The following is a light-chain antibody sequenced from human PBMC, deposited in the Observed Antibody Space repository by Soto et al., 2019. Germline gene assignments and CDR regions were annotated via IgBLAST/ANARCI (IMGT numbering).Light chain of an antibody. Sequence: EIVLTQPPGTLSLSPGERATLSRRASQSVSSDYFAWYQQKPGQAPRLLIYDASSRATGIPDRFSGSGSGTDFTLTISRLEPEDFAVYYCQQYGNSPLTFGGGTKVDIK. J-gene: IGKJ4*01. CDR2: DAS. CDR3: QQYGNSPLT. CDR1: QSVSSDY. V-gene: IGKV3-20*01.